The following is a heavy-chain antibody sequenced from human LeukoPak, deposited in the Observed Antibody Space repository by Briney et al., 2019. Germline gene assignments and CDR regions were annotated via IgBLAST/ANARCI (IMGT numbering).Heavy chain of an antibody. CDR1: GFTFSSYG. Sequence: GGSLRLSCAASGFTFSSYGMHWVRQAPGKGLEWVAFIRYDGSNKYYADSLKGRFTISRDNSKNTLYLQMNSLRAEDTAVYYCAKRAVGPFDYWGQGTLVTVSS. D-gene: IGHD4-23*01. J-gene: IGHJ4*02. CDR2: IRYDGSNK. CDR3: AKRAVGPFDY. V-gene: IGHV3-30*02.